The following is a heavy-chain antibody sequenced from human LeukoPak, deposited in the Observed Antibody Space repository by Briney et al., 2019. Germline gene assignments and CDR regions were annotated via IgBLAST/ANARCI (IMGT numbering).Heavy chain of an antibody. CDR1: GYTFIGYY. Sequence: ASVKVSCKASGYTFIGYYLHWVRQAPGQGLEWMGWINPNSGGTNYAEKFQGRVTVTRDTSISTAYMELSRLRSDDTAVYYCARVDSGMVDLDSWGQGILVTVSS. CDR3: ARVDSGMVDLDS. V-gene: IGHV1-2*02. CDR2: INPNSGGT. J-gene: IGHJ4*02. D-gene: IGHD5-18*01.